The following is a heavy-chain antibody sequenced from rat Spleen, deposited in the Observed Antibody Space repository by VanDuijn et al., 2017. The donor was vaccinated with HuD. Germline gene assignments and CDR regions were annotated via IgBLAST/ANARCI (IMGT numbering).Heavy chain of an antibody. CDR3: ARLDNWFAY. J-gene: IGHJ3*01. CDR2: ISFDGSST. Sequence: EVQLVESGGGLVQPGRSLKLSCAASGFIFSNYGMAWVRQAPTKGLEWVTTISFDGSSTYYRDSVKGRFTISRGKAKSTLYLQMDSLRSEDTATYDCARLDNWFAYWGQGTLVTVSS. V-gene: IGHV5-29*01. CDR1: GFIFSNYG.